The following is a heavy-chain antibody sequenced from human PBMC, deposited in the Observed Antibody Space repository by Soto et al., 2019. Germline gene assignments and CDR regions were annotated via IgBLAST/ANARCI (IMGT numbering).Heavy chain of an antibody. V-gene: IGHV6-1*01. CDR2: TYYRSKWYN. Sequence: SQTLSLTCAISGDSVSSNSAAWNWIRQSPSRGLEWLGRTYYRSKWYNDYAVSVKSRITINPDTSKNQFSLQLNSVTPEDTAVYYCARDHRNGDYYYYYGMDVWGQGTTVTVSS. D-gene: IGHD4-17*01. CDR3: ARDHRNGDYYYYYGMDV. J-gene: IGHJ6*02. CDR1: GDSVSSNSAA.